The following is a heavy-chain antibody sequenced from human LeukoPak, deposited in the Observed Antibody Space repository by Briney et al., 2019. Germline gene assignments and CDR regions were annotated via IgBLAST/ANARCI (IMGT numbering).Heavy chain of an antibody. Sequence: GGSLRLSCAASGFTFSSYWMSWVRQAPGKGLEWVANIKQDGSEKYYVDSVKGRFTISRDNAKHSLYLQMNSLRAEDTAVYYCARERSDIVATIVNYYYYYMDAWGKGTTVTVSS. V-gene: IGHV3-7*01. J-gene: IGHJ6*03. D-gene: IGHD5-12*01. CDR1: GFTFSSYW. CDR3: ARERSDIVATIVNYYYYYMDA. CDR2: IKQDGSEK.